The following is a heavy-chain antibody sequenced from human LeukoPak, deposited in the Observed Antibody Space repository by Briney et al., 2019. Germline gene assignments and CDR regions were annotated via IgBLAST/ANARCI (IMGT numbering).Heavy chain of an antibody. CDR1: GGSFSGYS. CDR2: INHSGST. V-gene: IGHV4-34*01. J-gene: IGHJ4*02. Sequence: SETLSLTCAVYGGSFSGYSWSWIRQPPGKGLEWIGEINHSGSTNYNPSLKSRVTISVDTSKNQFSLKLNSVTAADTAVYYCVRAYDYWGQGTLVTVSS. CDR3: VRAYDY.